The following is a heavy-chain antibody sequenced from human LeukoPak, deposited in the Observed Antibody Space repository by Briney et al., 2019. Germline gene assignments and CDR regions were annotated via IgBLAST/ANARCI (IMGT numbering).Heavy chain of an antibody. J-gene: IGHJ3*01. Sequence: GGSLRLSCVASGFTFSGYWMSWVRHAPGKGLEWVANIKTDGSTKYYLDSVKGRFTISRDNAENSLFLQMNSLRGEDTALYFCARERPAAASAFEVWGQGTRVTVSS. D-gene: IGHD6-25*01. CDR3: ARERPAAASAFEV. V-gene: IGHV3-7*01. CDR2: IKTDGSTK. CDR1: GFTFSGYW.